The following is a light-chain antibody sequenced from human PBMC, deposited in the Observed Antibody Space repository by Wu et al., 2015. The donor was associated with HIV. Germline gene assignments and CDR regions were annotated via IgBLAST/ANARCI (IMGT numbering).Light chain of an antibody. CDR2: KAS. Sequence: DIQMTQSPSTLSASVGDRVTITCRASQSISNWLAWYQQKPGKAPKLLISKASTLESGVPSRFSGSGSETEFTLTISSLQPDDFATYFCQDYSTFSTFGQGTQVEVK. V-gene: IGKV1-5*03. CDR1: QSISNW. CDR3: QDYSTFST. J-gene: IGKJ1*01.